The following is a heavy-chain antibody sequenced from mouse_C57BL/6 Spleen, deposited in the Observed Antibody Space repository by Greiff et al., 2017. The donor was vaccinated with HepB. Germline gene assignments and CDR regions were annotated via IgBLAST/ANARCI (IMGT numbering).Heavy chain of an antibody. CDR2: INPNNGGT. Sequence: VQLQQSGPELVKPGASVKISCKASGYTFTDYYMNWVKQSHGKSLEWIGDINPNNGGTSYNQKFKGKATLTVDKSSSTAYMELRSLTSEDSAVYYCAGGPGSSYDWYFDVWGTGTTVTVSS. D-gene: IGHD1-1*01. J-gene: IGHJ1*03. CDR1: GYTFTDYY. V-gene: IGHV1-26*01. CDR3: AGGPGSSYDWYFDV.